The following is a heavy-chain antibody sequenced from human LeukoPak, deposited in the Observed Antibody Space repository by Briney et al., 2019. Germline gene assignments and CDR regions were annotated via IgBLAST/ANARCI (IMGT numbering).Heavy chain of an antibody. Sequence: GGSLRLSCAASGFTFSSYAMHWVRQAPGKGLEWVAVISYDGSNKYYADSVKGRFTISRDNAKNTLYLQMNSLRLEDTAVYYCARGNLAAAADYWGQGTVVTVSS. CDR2: ISYDGSNK. CDR3: ARGNLAAAADY. V-gene: IGHV3-30-3*01. D-gene: IGHD6-25*01. CDR1: GFTFSSYA. J-gene: IGHJ4*02.